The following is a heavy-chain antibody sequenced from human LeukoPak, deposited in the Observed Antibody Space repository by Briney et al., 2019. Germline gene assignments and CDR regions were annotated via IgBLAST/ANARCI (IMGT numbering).Heavy chain of an antibody. D-gene: IGHD3-10*01. CDR2: ISGSGGGT. Sequence: GGSLRLSCAASGFTSSSYAMSWVRQAPGKGLEWVSGISGSGGGTYYADSVKGRFTISRDNSKNTLYLQMNSLRAEDTAIYYCSKDRTTSGGAEGYSGQGTLVTVSA. CDR3: SKDRTTSGGAEGY. V-gene: IGHV3-23*01. J-gene: IGHJ4*02. CDR1: GFTSSSYA.